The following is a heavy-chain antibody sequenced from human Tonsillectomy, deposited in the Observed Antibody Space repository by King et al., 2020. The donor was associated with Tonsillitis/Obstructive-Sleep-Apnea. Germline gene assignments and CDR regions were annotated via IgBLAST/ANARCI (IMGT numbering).Heavy chain of an antibody. Sequence: QLQESGPGLVKPSETLSLTCNVSGGSISSSSYYWDWIRQPPGKGLEWIGSIYYSGSTYYNPSLKSRITISVDTSKNQFSLKRSSVTAADTAVYYCTRHSFTGYDNGGFDPWGQGTLLTVSS. V-gene: IGHV4-39*01. CDR2: IYYSGST. CDR3: TRHSFTGYDNGGFDP. D-gene: IGHD2-2*01. J-gene: IGHJ5*02. CDR1: GGSISSSSYY.